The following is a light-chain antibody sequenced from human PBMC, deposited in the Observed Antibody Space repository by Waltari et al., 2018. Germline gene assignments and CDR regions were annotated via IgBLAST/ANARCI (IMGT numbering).Light chain of an antibody. J-gene: IGKJ1*01. CDR1: QSPLNSANEKNY. V-gene: IGKV4-1*01. CDR2: WAS. CDR3: QQYSSTPWT. Sequence: DIVLTQSPDVLAVSPGERATLHCKPSQSPLNSANEKNYLTWYQQKPGQPPRLLIHWASTRESGVPDRFSGSGSGTDFTLTISSLQAEDVATYYCQQYSSTPWTFGQGTKVEIK.